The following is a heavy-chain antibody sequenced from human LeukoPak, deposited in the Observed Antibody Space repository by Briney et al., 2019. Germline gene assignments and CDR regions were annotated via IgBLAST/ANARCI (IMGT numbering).Heavy chain of an antibody. Sequence: GASVKVSCKASGGTFSSYTISWVGQAPGQGLEWMGRIIPILGIANYAQKFQGRVTITADRSTSTAYMELSSLRSEDTAVYYCARDRGGIGDAFDIWGQGTMVTVSS. CDR3: ARDRGGIGDAFDI. CDR1: GGTFSSYT. D-gene: IGHD3-16*01. V-gene: IGHV1-69*04. CDR2: IIPILGIA. J-gene: IGHJ3*02.